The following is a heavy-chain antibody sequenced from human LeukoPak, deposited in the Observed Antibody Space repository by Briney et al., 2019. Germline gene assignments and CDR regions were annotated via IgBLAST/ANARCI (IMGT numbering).Heavy chain of an antibody. J-gene: IGHJ4*02. CDR1: RFTFSSYG. CDR3: AKAQDTAMALDY. D-gene: IGHD5-18*01. Sequence: GGSLRLSCAASRFTFSSYGMHWVRQAPGKGLEWVAVIWYDGSNKYYADSVKGRFTISRDNSKNTLYLQMNSLRAEDTAVYYCAKAQDTAMALDYWGQGTLVTVS. V-gene: IGHV3-33*06. CDR2: IWYDGSNK.